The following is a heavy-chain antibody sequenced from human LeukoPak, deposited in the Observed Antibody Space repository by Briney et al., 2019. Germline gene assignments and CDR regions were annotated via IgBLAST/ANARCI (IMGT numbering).Heavy chain of an antibody. V-gene: IGHV3-21*01. D-gene: IGHD6-13*01. CDR3: ARAVAAAGRSWWFDP. CDR2: ISSISSYI. Sequence: GGSLRLSCAASGFTFSSYSMNWVRQAPGKGLEWVSSISSISSYIYYADSVKGRFTISRDNAKNSLYLQMNSLRAENTAVYYCARAVAAAGRSWWFDPWGQGTLVTVSS. J-gene: IGHJ5*02. CDR1: GFTFSSYS.